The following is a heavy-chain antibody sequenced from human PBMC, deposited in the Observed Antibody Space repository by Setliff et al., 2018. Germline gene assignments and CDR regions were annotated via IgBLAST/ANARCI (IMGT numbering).Heavy chain of an antibody. CDR2: IHHTGTT. J-gene: IGHJ4*02. Sequence: SQTLSLTCTVSGDSIRRGDYWSWIRQHPGKGLEWIGYIHHTGTTFYNPSLRSRVTISVDTSKNQFSLKLTSLTAADTAVYYCARAKDGYDFDYFDYWGQGTPVTVSS. D-gene: IGHD5-12*01. CDR1: GDSIRRGDY. CDR3: ARAKDGYDFDYFDY. V-gene: IGHV4-31*03.